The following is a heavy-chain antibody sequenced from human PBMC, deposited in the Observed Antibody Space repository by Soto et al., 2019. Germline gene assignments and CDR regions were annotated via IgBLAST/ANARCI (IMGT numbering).Heavy chain of an antibody. V-gene: IGHV4-59*08. CDR2: IYYSGST. D-gene: IGHD1-20*01. Sequence: QVQLQESGPGLVKPSETLSLTCTVSGGSSSSYYWSWIRQPPGKGLEWIGYIYYSGSTNYNPSLNSRVTIPVDTSKNPFSLKLSSVTAADTAVYYCARRYGYSFDYWGQGTLVTVSS. J-gene: IGHJ4*02. CDR1: GGSSSSYY. CDR3: ARRYGYSFDY.